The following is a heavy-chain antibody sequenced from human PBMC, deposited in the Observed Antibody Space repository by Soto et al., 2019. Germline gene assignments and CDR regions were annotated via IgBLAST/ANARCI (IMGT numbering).Heavy chain of an antibody. CDR3: ASGGFRQWLLDH. D-gene: IGHD6-19*01. J-gene: IGHJ4*02. CDR1: GFTFSSYW. CDR2: INSDGSTT. V-gene: IGHV3-74*01. Sequence: EVQLVESGGGLVQPGGSLRLSCAASGFTFSSYWIHWVRQVPGKGLVWVSRINSDGSTTNYADAVKGRFTISRDNAKKTVYLLKNSLRAEDTAVYYWASGGFRQWLLDHWGQGALVTVSS.